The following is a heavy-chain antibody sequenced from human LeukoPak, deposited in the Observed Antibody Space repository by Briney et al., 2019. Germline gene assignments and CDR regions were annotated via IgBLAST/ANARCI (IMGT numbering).Heavy chain of an antibody. Sequence: GESLKISCKGSGYSFTSYWIGWVRQMPGKGLGWMGIIYPGDSDTRYSPSFQGQVTISADKSISTAYLQWSSLKASDTAMYYCARLPRYCSSTSCYKHYYYYYGMDVWGQGTTVTVSS. CDR3: ARLPRYCSSTSCYKHYYYYYGMDV. V-gene: IGHV5-51*01. CDR1: GYSFTSYW. D-gene: IGHD2-2*02. J-gene: IGHJ6*02. CDR2: IYPGDSDT.